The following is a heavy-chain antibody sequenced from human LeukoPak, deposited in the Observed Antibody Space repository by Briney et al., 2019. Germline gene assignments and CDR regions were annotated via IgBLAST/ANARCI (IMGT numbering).Heavy chain of an antibody. CDR1: GYTFTGYY. Sequence: ASVKVSCKASGYTFTGYYMRWVRQAPGQGLEWMGWINPNSGGTNYAQKFQGRVTMTRDTSISTAYMELSRLRSDDTAVYYCARVSCSSTSCYGWFDPWGQGTLVTVSS. V-gene: IGHV1-2*02. J-gene: IGHJ5*02. D-gene: IGHD2-2*01. CDR2: INPNSGGT. CDR3: ARVSCSSTSCYGWFDP.